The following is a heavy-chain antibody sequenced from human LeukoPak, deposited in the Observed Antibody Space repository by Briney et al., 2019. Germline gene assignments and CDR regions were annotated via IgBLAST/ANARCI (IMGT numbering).Heavy chain of an antibody. CDR3: ARETGGWDAFDI. V-gene: IGHV3-66*01. J-gene: IGHJ3*02. Sequence: PGGSLRLSCAASGFTFSSYSMNWVRQAPRTGLEWVSVLSAVGSTYYADSVKGRFTISRDNSKNTVYLQMNSLTADDTAIYYCARETGGWDAFDIWGQGTMVAVSS. CDR1: GFTFSSYS. D-gene: IGHD3-16*01. CDR2: LSAVGST.